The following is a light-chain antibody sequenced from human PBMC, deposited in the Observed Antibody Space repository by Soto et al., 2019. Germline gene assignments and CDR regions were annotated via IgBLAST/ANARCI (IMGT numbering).Light chain of an antibody. V-gene: IGLV2-14*01. J-gene: IGLJ3*02. CDR2: EVS. CDR1: SSDVGGYNY. CDR3: TSYTSSTSWV. Sequence: QSALTQPASVSGSPGRSITISCTGTSSDVGGYNYVSWYQQHPGKAPKLMIYEVSNRPSGLSNRFSGSKSGSTASLTISGLQAEDEADYYCTSYTSSTSWVFGGGTKVTVL.